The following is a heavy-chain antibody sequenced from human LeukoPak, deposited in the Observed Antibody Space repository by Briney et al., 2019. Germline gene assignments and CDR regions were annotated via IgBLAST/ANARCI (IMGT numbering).Heavy chain of an antibody. Sequence: PGGSLRLSCAASGFTFSSYAMNWVCQAPGKGLEWVSSISGSGISKYYADSVKGRFTISRDDSKNTLYLQMNSLRAEDTALYYCAKDLISHRSVGSSEKVDFWGQGTLVIV. J-gene: IGHJ4*02. V-gene: IGHV3-23*01. CDR1: GFTFSSYA. CDR2: ISGSGISK. D-gene: IGHD3-10*01. CDR3: AKDLISHRSVGSSEKVDF.